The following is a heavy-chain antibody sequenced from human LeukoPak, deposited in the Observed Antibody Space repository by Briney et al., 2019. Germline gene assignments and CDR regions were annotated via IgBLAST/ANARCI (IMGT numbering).Heavy chain of an antibody. CDR1: GYTFTSYD. J-gene: IGHJ4*02. V-gene: IGHV1-18*01. CDR2: ISAYNGNT. Sequence: GASVKVSCKASGYTFTSYDINWVRQAPGQGLEWMGWISAYNGNTKYTQKLQDRVTMTRDTSISTAYMELSRLRSDDTAVYYCAIAGATHFDYWGQGTLVTVSS. D-gene: IGHD1-26*01. CDR3: AIAGATHFDY.